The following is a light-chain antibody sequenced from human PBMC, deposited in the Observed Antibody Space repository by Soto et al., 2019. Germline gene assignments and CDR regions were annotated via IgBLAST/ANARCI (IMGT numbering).Light chain of an antibody. V-gene: IGLV2-14*01. CDR1: SSDVGGFNY. CDR3: CSYAGDLAL. J-gene: IGLJ2*01. Sequence: QSALTQPASVSGSPGQSITISCTGTSSDVGGFNYVSWYQQHPGKAPKLVIYEVSNRPSGVSNRFSGSKSGNTASLSISGLQAEDEADYYCCSYAGDLALFGGGTKLTVL. CDR2: EVS.